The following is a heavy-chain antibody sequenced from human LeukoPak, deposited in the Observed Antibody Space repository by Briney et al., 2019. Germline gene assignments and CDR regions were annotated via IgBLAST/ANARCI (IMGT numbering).Heavy chain of an antibody. CDR1: GFTFSSYG. Sequence: GGSLRLSCAASGFTFSSYGMHWVRQAPGKGLEWVAVISYDGSNKYYADFVKGRFTISRDNSKNTLYLQMNSLRAEDTAVYYCAKLISGGGSVPSDYWGQGTLVTVSS. CDR2: ISYDGSNK. V-gene: IGHV3-30*18. CDR3: AKLISGGGSVPSDY. D-gene: IGHD2-8*02. J-gene: IGHJ4*02.